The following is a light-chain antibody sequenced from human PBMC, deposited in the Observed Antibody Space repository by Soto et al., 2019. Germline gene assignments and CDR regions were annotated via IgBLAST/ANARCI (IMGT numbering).Light chain of an antibody. Sequence: QSALTQPASVSGSPGQSITISCSGTSSDIGAYNYVSWYQQFPGKAPKLMIFEVSNRPSGVSSRFSGSKSGNKASLTISGLQADDEADYYCSSYATSGTLVIFGGVTKVTVL. CDR2: EVS. J-gene: IGLJ2*01. CDR1: SSDIGAYNY. V-gene: IGLV2-14*03. CDR3: SSYATSGTLVI.